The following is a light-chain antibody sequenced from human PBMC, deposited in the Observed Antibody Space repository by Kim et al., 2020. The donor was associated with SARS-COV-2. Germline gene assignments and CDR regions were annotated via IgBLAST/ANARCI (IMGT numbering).Light chain of an antibody. Sequence: LSPGESATLSCRASQSISSYLAWYQQKPAQAPRLLIYAASNRATGIPARFSGSGSGTDFTLTISSLEPEDFAVYYCQQRSDWPLTFGGGTKVEIK. CDR3: QQRSDWPLT. J-gene: IGKJ4*01. CDR2: AAS. CDR1: QSISSY. V-gene: IGKV3-11*01.